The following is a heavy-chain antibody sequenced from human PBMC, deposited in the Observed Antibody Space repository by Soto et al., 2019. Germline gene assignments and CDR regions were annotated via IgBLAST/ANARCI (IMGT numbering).Heavy chain of an antibody. Sequence: EVQLLESGGGLVQPGGSLRLSCAASGFTFSSYAMSWVRQAPGKGLEWVSAISGSGGSTYYADSVKGRFTISRDNSKNTLELQMNSLRAEDTAVYYGARATYYYDSSGYYHTVYYFDYWGQGTLVTVSS. CDR2: ISGSGGST. J-gene: IGHJ4*02. D-gene: IGHD3-22*01. V-gene: IGHV3-23*01. CDR1: GFTFSSYA. CDR3: ARATYYYDSSGYYHTVYYFDY.